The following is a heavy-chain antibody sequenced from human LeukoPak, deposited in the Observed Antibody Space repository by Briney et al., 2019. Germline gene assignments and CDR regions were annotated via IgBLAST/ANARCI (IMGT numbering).Heavy chain of an antibody. CDR3: ARDQYSSSFHTGSDY. Sequence: ASVNVSCKASGYTFTSYYMHWVRQAPGQGLEWMGIINPSGGSTSYAQKFQGRVTMTRDTSTSTVYMELSSLRSEDTAVYYCARDQYSSSFHTGSDYWGQGTLVTVSS. V-gene: IGHV1-46*01. J-gene: IGHJ4*02. D-gene: IGHD6-6*01. CDR2: INPSGGST. CDR1: GYTFTSYY.